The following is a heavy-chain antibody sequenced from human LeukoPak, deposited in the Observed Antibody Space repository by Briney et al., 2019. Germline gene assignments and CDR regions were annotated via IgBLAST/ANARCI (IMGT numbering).Heavy chain of an antibody. J-gene: IGHJ4*02. Sequence: GGSLRLSCAASGFTFSSYGMSWVRQAPGKGLEWVSAISGSGGSTYYADSVKGRFTISRDNSKNTLYLQMNSLRAEDTAVYYCARDPGGNTYGRYFDYWGQGTLVTLSS. CDR2: ISGSGGST. CDR3: ARDPGGNTYGRYFDY. V-gene: IGHV3-23*01. CDR1: GFTFSSYG. D-gene: IGHD5-18*01.